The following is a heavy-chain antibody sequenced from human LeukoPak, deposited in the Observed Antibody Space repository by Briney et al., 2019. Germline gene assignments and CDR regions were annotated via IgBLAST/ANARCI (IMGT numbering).Heavy chain of an antibody. CDR2: IYYSGST. CDR3: ARVEVGATMDYFDY. J-gene: IGHJ4*02. V-gene: IGHV4-59*11. CDR1: GGSISSHY. D-gene: IGHD1-26*01. Sequence: SSETLSLTCTVSGGSISSHYWSWIRQPPGKGLEWIGYIYYSGSTNYNPSLKSRVTISVDTYKNQFSLKLSSVTAADTAVYYCARVEVGATMDYFDYWGQGTLVTVSS.